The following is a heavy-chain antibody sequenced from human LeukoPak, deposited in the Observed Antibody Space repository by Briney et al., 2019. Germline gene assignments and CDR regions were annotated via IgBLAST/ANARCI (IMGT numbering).Heavy chain of an antibody. V-gene: IGHV4-61*02. Sequence: SQTLSLTCTVSGGSISSGSYYWSWIRQPAGKGLEWIGRIYTSGSTNYNPSLKSRVTISVDTYKNQFSLKLSSVTAADTAVYYCARVLIAAAGSYYYYMDVWGKGTTVTVSS. CDR1: GGSISSGSYY. D-gene: IGHD6-13*01. J-gene: IGHJ6*03. CDR2: IYTSGST. CDR3: ARVLIAAAGSYYYYMDV.